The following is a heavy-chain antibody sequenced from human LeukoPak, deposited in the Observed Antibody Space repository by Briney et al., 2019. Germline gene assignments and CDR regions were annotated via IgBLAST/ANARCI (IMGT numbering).Heavy chain of an antibody. J-gene: IGHJ4*02. CDR1: GFTFSSYS. Sequence: GGSLRLSCAASGFTFSSYSMNWVRQAPGKGLEWVSSISSSSSYIYYADSVKGRFTISRDNAKNSLYLQMNSLRAEDTAVYYCARGNFYSGSGSSPLGYWGQGSLVTVSS. V-gene: IGHV3-21*01. CDR3: ARGNFYSGSGSSPLGY. D-gene: IGHD3-10*01. CDR2: ISSSSSYI.